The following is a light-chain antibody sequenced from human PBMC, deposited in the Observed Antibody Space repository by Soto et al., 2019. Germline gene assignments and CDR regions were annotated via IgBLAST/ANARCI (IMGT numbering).Light chain of an antibody. Sequence: DIQMTQSPSTLSASVGDRVTITCRASQSISSWLAWYQQKPGKAPKLLIYDASSLESGVPSRFSGSGSGTEFTLTISCLRPDDFATYFCQQYNSWLTFGGGTKVEMK. CDR1: QSISSW. J-gene: IGKJ4*01. V-gene: IGKV1-5*01. CDR3: QQYNSWLT. CDR2: DAS.